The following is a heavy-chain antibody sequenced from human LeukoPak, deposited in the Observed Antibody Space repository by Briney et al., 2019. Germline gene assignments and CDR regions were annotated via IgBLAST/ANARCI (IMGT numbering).Heavy chain of an antibody. V-gene: IGHV1-69*05. J-gene: IGHJ5*02. Sequence: SVKVSCKASGGTFSSYAISWVRQAPGQGLEWMGGIIPIFGTANYAQKLQGRVTMTTDTSTSTAYMELRSLRSDDTAVYYCARETDYGGNTWFDPWGQGTLVTVSS. CDR3: ARETDYGGNTWFDP. D-gene: IGHD4-23*01. CDR1: GGTFSSYA. CDR2: IIPIFGTA.